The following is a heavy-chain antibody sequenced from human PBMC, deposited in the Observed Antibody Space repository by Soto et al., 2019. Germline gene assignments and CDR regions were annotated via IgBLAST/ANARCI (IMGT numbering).Heavy chain of an antibody. D-gene: IGHD2-2*01. Sequence: PGGSLRLSCAASSFTFSNARMNWVRQAPGKGLEWVGRIKSNTDGETTDYAAPVKGRFTISRDDSKNTLYLQMNSLKTEDTAMYYCTTEGNCISTSCYQGWFEPWGQGTLVTVSS. CDR3: TTEGNCISTSCYQGWFEP. V-gene: IGHV3-15*07. CDR1: SFTFSNAR. CDR2: IKSNTDGETT. J-gene: IGHJ5*02.